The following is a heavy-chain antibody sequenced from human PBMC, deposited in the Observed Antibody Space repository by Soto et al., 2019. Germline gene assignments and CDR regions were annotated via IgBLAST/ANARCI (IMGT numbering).Heavy chain of an antibody. CDR3: VRDGTKTLRDWFDP. J-gene: IGHJ5*02. CDR2: IYATGTT. V-gene: IGHV4-4*07. Sequence: SETLSLTCTVSGASISGYYWSWIRKSAGKGLEWIGRIYATGTTDYNPSLKSRVMMSVDTSKKQFSLSLRSVTAADTAVYYCVRDGTKTLRDWFDPWGQGISVTVSS. D-gene: IGHD1-1*01. CDR1: GASISGYY.